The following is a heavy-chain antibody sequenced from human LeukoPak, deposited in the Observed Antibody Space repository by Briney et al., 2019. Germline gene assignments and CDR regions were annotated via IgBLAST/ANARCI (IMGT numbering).Heavy chain of an antibody. CDR2: IYYSGST. D-gene: IGHD6-19*01. V-gene: IGHV4-39*07. CDR1: GGSISSSSYY. Sequence: PSETLSLTCTVSGGSISSSSYYWGWIRQPPGKGLEWIGSIYYSGSTNYNPSLKSRVTISVDTSKNQFSLKLSSVTAADTAVYYCARYMWGVAVNYYYYGMDVWGQGTTVTVSS. CDR3: ARYMWGVAVNYYYYGMDV. J-gene: IGHJ6*02.